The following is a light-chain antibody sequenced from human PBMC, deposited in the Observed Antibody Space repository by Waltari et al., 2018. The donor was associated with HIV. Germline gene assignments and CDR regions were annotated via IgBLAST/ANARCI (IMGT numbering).Light chain of an antibody. V-gene: IGLV6-57*01. CDR1: SGNIASDS. J-gene: IGLJ3*02. CDR2: ENK. CDR3: LSDDGVNQV. Sequence: NSILTQPHSVSGSPGKTVTISCTRSSGNIASDSVLWYQLRPDKSPSNVINENKQRRAGVPDRFSGSIDRSTNAASLATSGLMADDEADYYCLSDDGVNQVFGGGTKLTVL.